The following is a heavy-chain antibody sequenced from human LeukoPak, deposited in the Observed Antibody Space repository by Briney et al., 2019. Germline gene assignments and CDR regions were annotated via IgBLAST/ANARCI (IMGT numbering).Heavy chain of an antibody. V-gene: IGHV3-53*01. Sequence: GGSLRLSCAASGFTFSNYWMHWVRQAPGKGLEWVSVIYSGGSTYYADSVKGRFTISRDNSKNTLYLQMNSLRAEDTAVYYCARGSGPMYYYDSSGYYLNWGQGTLVTVSS. CDR1: GFTFSNYW. CDR3: ARGSGPMYYYDSSGYYLN. J-gene: IGHJ4*02. D-gene: IGHD3-22*01. CDR2: IYSGGST.